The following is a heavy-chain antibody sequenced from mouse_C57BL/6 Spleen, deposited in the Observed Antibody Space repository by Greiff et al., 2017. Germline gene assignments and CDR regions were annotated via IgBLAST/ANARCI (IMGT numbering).Heavy chain of an antibody. CDR3: VRGGGFDY. Sequence: EVMLVESGGGLVQPKGSLKLSCAASGFSFNTYAMTWVRQAPGKGLEWVARIRSKSNNYATYYADSVKDRFTISRDGSESMLYLQMNNLKTEDTARYYCVRGGGFDYWGQGTTLTVSS. CDR2: IRSKSNNYAT. J-gene: IGHJ2*01. CDR1: GFSFNTYA. V-gene: IGHV10-1*01.